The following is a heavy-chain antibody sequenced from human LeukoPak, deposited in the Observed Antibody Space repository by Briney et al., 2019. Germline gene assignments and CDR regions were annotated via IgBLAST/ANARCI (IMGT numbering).Heavy chain of an antibody. Sequence: GSLRLSCAASGFTFSIYAMNWVRQAPGKGLEWIGSIYYSGSTYYNPSLKSRVTISVDTSKNQFSLRLSSVTAADTAVYYCARPWDSSGRFDYWGQGTLVTVSS. CDR2: IYYSGST. CDR1: GFTFSIYA. D-gene: IGHD3-22*01. CDR3: ARPWDSSGRFDY. V-gene: IGHV4-39*01. J-gene: IGHJ4*02.